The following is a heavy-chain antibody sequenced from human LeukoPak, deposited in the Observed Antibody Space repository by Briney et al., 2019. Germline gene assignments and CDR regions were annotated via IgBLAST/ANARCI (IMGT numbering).Heavy chain of an antibody. CDR3: ARESSGYDYSYYYYYYYMDV. D-gene: IGHD5-12*01. Sequence: GGSLRLSCAASGFTFSSYWMTWVRQAPGKGLEWVANIKQDGSEKYYVDSVKGRFTISRDNAKNSLYLQMNSLRAEGTAVYYCARESSGYDYSYYYYYYYMDVWGKGTTVTISS. J-gene: IGHJ6*03. CDR2: IKQDGSEK. CDR1: GFTFSSYW. V-gene: IGHV3-7*01.